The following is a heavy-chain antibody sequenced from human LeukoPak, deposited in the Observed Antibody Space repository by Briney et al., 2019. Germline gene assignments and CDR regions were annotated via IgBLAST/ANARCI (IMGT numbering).Heavy chain of an antibody. V-gene: IGHV3-23*01. J-gene: IGHJ3*02. Sequence: GALRLSCAASGFTFSIFAMSWVRQAPGKGLEWVSGINGRGGSTYYADSVKGRFTISRDNSKNTLYLQMNSLRAEDTAVYYCAKGGIVHPFDIWGQGTMVTVSS. CDR3: AKGGIVHPFDI. CDR2: INGRGGST. D-gene: IGHD1-26*01. CDR1: GFTFSIFA.